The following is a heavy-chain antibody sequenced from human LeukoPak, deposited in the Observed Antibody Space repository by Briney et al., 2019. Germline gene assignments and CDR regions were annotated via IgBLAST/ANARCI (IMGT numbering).Heavy chain of an antibody. D-gene: IGHD6-6*01. Sequence: VASVRLSCKSSGGTFSVYAFTWVRQAPGQGLEWMGGIIPIFGTANYAQTFQDRVTLSGDKSKSTAYMELSSLRTEDTAVYYCARVLFSSIAARSLDAFDIWGQGTMVTVS. J-gene: IGHJ3*02. CDR3: ARVLFSSIAARSLDAFDI. V-gene: IGHV1-69*06. CDR1: GGTFSVYA. CDR2: IIPIFGTA.